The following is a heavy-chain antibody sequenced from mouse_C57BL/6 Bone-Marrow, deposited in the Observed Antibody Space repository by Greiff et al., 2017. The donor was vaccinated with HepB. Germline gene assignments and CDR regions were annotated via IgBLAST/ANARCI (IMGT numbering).Heavy chain of an antibody. J-gene: IGHJ2*01. CDR2: INPYNGGT. CDR1: GYTFTDYY. V-gene: IGHV1-19*01. CDR3: ARYDHYFDY. Sequence: DVKLVESGPVLVKPGASVKMSCKASGYTFTDYYMNWVKQSHGKSLEWIGVINPYNGGTSYNQKFKGKATLTVDKSSSTAYMELNSLTSEDSAVYYCARYDHYFDYWGQGTTLTVSS. D-gene: IGHD2-3*01.